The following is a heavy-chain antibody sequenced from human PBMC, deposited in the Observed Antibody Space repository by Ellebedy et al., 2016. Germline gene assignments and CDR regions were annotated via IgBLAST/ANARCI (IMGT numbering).Heavy chain of an antibody. CDR2: ISSSSTYI. J-gene: IGHJ5*02. D-gene: IGHD5-12*01. Sequence: GESLKISXAASGFIFRTYNINWVRQAPGKGLEWVSSISSSSTYIYYADSVKGRFTISRDNAKNSLYLQMNSLRAEDTALYYCARGGRATAWGQGTLVTVSS. V-gene: IGHV3-21*06. CDR3: ARGGRATA. CDR1: GFIFRTYN.